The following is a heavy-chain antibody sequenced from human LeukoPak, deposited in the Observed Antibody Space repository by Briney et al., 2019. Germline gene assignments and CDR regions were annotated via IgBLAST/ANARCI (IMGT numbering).Heavy chain of an antibody. CDR1: GFTFSSYW. CDR2: IKQDGSEK. Sequence: GGSLRLSCVASGFTFSSYWMSWVRQAPGKGLECVADIKQDGSEKYYVDSVKGRFTISRDNAKNSLYLQMNSLRAEDMALYYCAKAAALGRGTDYYYMDVWGKGTTVTVSS. J-gene: IGHJ6*03. CDR3: AKAAALGRGTDYYYMDV. D-gene: IGHD6-25*01. V-gene: IGHV3-7*03.